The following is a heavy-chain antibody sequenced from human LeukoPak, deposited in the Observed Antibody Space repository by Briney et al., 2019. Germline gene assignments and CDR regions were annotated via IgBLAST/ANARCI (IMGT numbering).Heavy chain of an antibody. CDR2: VHTTSGNT. D-gene: IGHD1-14*01. Sequence: SETLSLTCSVDTVNHYHWIWVRQSAGTGLEWIGRVHTTSGNTFANPSLWGRVTVSIDTTKNEFLLQLTSMTAADTAVYHCARELRNIGEYYFDYWGQGVPVTVSS. J-gene: IGHJ4*02. V-gene: IGHV4-4*07. CDR1: TVNHYH. CDR3: ARELRNIGEYYFDY.